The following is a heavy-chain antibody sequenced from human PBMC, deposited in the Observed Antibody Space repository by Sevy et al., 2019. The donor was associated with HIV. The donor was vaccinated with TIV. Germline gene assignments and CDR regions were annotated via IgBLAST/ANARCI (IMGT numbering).Heavy chain of an antibody. CDR1: GGSISSGDYY. CDR3: ARERGYTYLLIDN. V-gene: IGHV4-30-4*01. CDR2: IYHSAST. Sequence: SETLSLTCTVSGGSISSGDYYWNWIRQPPGKGLEWIGYIYHSASTFYNPSLQSRAIISEDRSKNQFSLKLNSVTAADTAVYYGARERGYTYLLIDNWGQGTLVTVSS. J-gene: IGHJ4*02. D-gene: IGHD5-18*01.